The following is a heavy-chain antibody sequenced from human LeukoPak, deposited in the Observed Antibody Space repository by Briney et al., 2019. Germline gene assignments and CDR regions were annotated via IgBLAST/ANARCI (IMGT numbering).Heavy chain of an antibody. J-gene: IGHJ6*02. D-gene: IGHD2-15*01. V-gene: IGHV3-74*01. CDR1: GFSFSTYW. CDR3: TRGWGMDV. Sequence: GGSLRLSCAASGFSFSTYWMHWVRQAPGKGTVWVSRINSDGSSASYAESVKGRFTISRDNAKNTLYLQMSSLRAEDTAVYYCTRGWGMDVWGQGATVTVSS. CDR2: INSDGSSA.